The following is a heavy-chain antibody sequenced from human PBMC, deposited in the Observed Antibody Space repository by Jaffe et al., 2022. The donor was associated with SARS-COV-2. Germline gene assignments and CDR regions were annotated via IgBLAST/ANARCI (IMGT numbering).Heavy chain of an antibody. CDR2: ISGSGGST. D-gene: IGHD6-13*01. CDR3: AKDPFIYIAAAGENWFDP. J-gene: IGHJ5*02. V-gene: IGHV3-23*01. Sequence: EVQLLESGGGLVQPGGSLRLSCAASGFTFSSYAMSWVRQAPGKGLEWVSAISGSGGSTYYADSVKGRFTISRDNSKNTLYLQMNSLRAEDTAVYYCAKDPFIYIAAAGENWFDPWGQGTLVTVSS. CDR1: GFTFSSYA.